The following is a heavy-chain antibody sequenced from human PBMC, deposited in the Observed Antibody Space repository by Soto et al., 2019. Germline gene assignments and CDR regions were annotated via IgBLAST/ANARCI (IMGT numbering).Heavy chain of an antibody. J-gene: IGHJ5*02. Sequence: GESLKISCKGSGYSFTSYWISWVRQMPGKGLEWMGRIDPSDSYTNYSPSFQGHVTISADKSISTAYLQWSSLKASDTAVYYCARESGVVATSYDFWPLLGHWGQGTLVTVSS. CDR1: GYSFTSYW. D-gene: IGHD5-12*01. CDR3: ARESGVVATSYDFWPLLGH. V-gene: IGHV5-10-1*01. CDR2: IDPSDSYT.